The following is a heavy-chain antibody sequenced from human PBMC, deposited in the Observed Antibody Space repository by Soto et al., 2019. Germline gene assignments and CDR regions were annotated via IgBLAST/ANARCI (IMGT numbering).Heavy chain of an antibody. V-gene: IGHV1-69*01. CDR3: ATTPHTDFWSGYATFDL. Sequence: QVQLVQSGAEVKKPGSSVKVSCKACGGTFSSYAISWVRQAPGQGLEWMGGIIPIFGTANYAQKFQGRVTITADESTSTAYIELSSLRSEDTAVYYCATTPHTDFWSGYATFDLWGRGTLVTVSS. D-gene: IGHD3-3*01. J-gene: IGHJ2*01. CDR2: IIPIFGTA. CDR1: GGTFSSYA.